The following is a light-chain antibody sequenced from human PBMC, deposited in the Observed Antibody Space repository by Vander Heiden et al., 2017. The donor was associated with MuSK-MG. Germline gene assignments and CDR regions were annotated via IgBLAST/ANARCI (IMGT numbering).Light chain of an antibody. J-gene: IGLJ3*02. CDR1: SSDVGGYNY. CDR2: DVS. Sequence: QSALTQPAPVSGSPGQSITISCTGTSSDVGGYNYVSWYQQHPGKAHKLMIYDVSNRPSGVSNRFSGSKSGNTASLTISGRQAEDEADYYCSSYTSSSAWVFGGGTKLTVL. V-gene: IGLV2-14*03. CDR3: SSYTSSSAWV.